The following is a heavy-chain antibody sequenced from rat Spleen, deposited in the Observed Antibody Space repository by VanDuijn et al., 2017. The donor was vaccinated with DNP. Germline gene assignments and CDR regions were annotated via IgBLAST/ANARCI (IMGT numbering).Heavy chain of an antibody. CDR1: GFTFSDYN. CDR2: ISTVGDNS. Sequence: EVHLAESGGALVQPGGSLKLSCAASGFTFSDYNLAWVRQAPTKGLEWVASISTVGDNSYYRDSVKGRFTISRDNAKNTLYLQMNSLKSEDMATYYCARHRTGSWDYWGQGVMVTVSS. J-gene: IGHJ2*01. V-gene: IGHV5S23*01. D-gene: IGHD5-1*01. CDR3: ARHRTGSWDY.